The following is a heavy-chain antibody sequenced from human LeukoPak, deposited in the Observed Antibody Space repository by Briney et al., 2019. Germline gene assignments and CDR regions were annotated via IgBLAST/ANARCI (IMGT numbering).Heavy chain of an antibody. CDR1: GYTFTGYY. V-gene: IGHV1-69*06. J-gene: IGHJ5*02. CDR3: ARDHCSSTSCYAYNWFDP. D-gene: IGHD2-2*01. Sequence: SVKVSCKASGYTFTGYYMHWVRQAPGQGLEWMGWINPIFGTANYAQKFQGRVTITADKSTSTAYMELSSLRSEDTAVYYCARDHCSSTSCYAYNWFDPWGQGTLVTVSS. CDR2: INPIFGTA.